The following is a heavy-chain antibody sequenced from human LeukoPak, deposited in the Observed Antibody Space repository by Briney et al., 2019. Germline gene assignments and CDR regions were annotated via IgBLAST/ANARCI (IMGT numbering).Heavy chain of an antibody. CDR3: ARHPGSFNTVPFDY. V-gene: IGHV4-34*01. CDR1: GGSFSGYY. J-gene: IGHJ4*02. D-gene: IGHD3-10*01. CDR2: INHSGST. Sequence: PSETLSLTCAAYGGSFSGYYWSWIRQPPGKGLEWIGEINHSGSTNYNPSLKSRVTISVDTSKNQFSLKLSSVTAADTAVYYCARHPGSFNTVPFDYWGQGTLVTVSS.